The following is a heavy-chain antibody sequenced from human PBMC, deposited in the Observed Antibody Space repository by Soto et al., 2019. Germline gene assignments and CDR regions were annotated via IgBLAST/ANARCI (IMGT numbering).Heavy chain of an antibody. Sequence: EVQLLESGGGLVQPGGSLRLSCAASGFTFSKYGMRWVRQAPGKGLEWVSAISDSGGSTYYADSVKGRFTISRDNSKNTVYMQMNSLRAEDTAVYYCAKQNSGSYYALDYWGQGTLVTVSS. CDR2: ISDSGGST. D-gene: IGHD1-26*01. CDR1: GFTFSKYG. V-gene: IGHV3-23*01. J-gene: IGHJ4*02. CDR3: AKQNSGSYYALDY.